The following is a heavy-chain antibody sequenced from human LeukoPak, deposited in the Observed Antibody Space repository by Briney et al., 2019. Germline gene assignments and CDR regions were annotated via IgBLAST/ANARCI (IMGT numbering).Heavy chain of an antibody. D-gene: IGHD3-22*01. J-gene: IGHJ4*02. V-gene: IGHV6-1*01. CDR2: TYYRSRWYN. CDR3: ARDYYDSSGPTEYFDY. CDR1: GDSVSSNSAA. Sequence: SQTLSLTCAISGDSVSSNSAAWNWIRQSPSGGLEWLGRTYYRSRWYNDYAVSVKSRITINPDTSKNQFSLQLNSVTPEDTAVYYCARDYYDSSGPTEYFDYWGQGTLVTVSS.